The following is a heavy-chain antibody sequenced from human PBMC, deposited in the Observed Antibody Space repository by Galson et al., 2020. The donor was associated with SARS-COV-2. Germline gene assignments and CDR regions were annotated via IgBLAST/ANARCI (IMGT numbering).Heavy chain of an antibody. CDR3: ARVGSTGNRWNDDDPGSFIY. V-gene: IGHV4-30-2*01. J-gene: IGHJ4*02. Sequence: SETLSLTCAVSGGSISSGGYSWSWIRQPPGKGLEWIGYIYHSGSTYYNPSLKSRVTISVDRSKNQFSLKLSSVTAADTAVYYCARVGSTGNRWNDDDPGSFIYWGQGTLVTVSS. D-gene: IGHD1-1*01. CDR2: IYHSGST. CDR1: GGSISSGGYS.